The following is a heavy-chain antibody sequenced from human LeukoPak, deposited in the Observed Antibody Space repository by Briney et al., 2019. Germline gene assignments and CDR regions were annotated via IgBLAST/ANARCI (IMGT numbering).Heavy chain of an antibody. CDR3: ARGGGDYATNWFDP. D-gene: IGHD4-17*01. CDR1: GGSFSGYY. CDR2: INHSGST. Sequence: SETLSLTCAVYGGSFSGYYWSWIRQPPGKGLEWIGEINHSGSTNYNPSLESRVTISVDTSKNQFSLKLSSVTAADTAFYYCARGGGDYATNWFDPWGQGTLVTVSS. V-gene: IGHV4-34*01. J-gene: IGHJ5*02.